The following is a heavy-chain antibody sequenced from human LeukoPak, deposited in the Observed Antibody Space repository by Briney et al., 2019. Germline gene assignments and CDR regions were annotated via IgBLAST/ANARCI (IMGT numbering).Heavy chain of an antibody. D-gene: IGHD3-10*01. Sequence: PSETLSLTCTVSGGSISSGDYYWSWIRQPPGRGLEWIGYIFYSGSTYYNPSLKSRVTISVDTSKKQFSLKLSSVTAADTAVYYCARETYYYGSSYVDYWGQGTLVTVSS. J-gene: IGHJ4*02. V-gene: IGHV4-30-4*01. CDR2: IFYSGST. CDR3: ARETYYYGSSYVDY. CDR1: GGSISSGDYY.